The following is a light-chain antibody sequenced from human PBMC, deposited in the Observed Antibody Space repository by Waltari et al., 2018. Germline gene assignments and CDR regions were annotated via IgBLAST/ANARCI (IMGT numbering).Light chain of an antibody. CDR3: QSFDRSLSASV. V-gene: IGLV1-40*01. CDR1: RSNSGAGYA. CDR2: ANK. Sequence: QSVLTQPPSVSGAPGQSNTISCPGSRSNSGAGYAVHWYQQLPGTAPKLLIYANKNRPSGVPDRFSGSKSGTSASLAITGLQAEDEADYYCQSFDRSLSASVFGGGTKLTVL. J-gene: IGLJ3*02.